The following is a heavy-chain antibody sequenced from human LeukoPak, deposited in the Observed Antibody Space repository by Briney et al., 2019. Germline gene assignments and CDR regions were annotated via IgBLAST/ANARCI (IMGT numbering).Heavy chain of an antibody. J-gene: IGHJ6*02. V-gene: IGHV3-48*03. CDR2: ISSSGGTT. Sequence: GGTLRLSCAASGFTFSSYEMNWVRQAPGKGVEGVSYISSSGGTTYYADSVKGRFTISRDNAKNSLYLQMNTLTAADTAVYYCARAPGYYYYGMDVWGQGTTVTVSS. CDR3: ARAPGYYYYGMDV. CDR1: GFTFSSYE.